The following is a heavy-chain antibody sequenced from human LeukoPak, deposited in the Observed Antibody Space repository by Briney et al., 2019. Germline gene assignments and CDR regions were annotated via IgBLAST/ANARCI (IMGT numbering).Heavy chain of an antibody. J-gene: IGHJ4*02. Sequence: ASVKVSCKASGYTFTGYYMHWVRQAPGQGLEWMGWINPNSGGTNYALKFQGRVTMTRDTSISTAYMELSRLRSDDTAVYYCAMCLSGYYLGFDYWGQGTLVTVSS. V-gene: IGHV1-2*02. D-gene: IGHD3-3*01. CDR1: GYTFTGYY. CDR3: AMCLSGYYLGFDY. CDR2: INPNSGGT.